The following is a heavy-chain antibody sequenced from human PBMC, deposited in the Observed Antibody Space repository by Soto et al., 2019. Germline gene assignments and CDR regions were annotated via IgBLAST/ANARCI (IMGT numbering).Heavy chain of an antibody. Sequence: QVPLVQSGAEVKKPGASVKVSCKASGYTFTTYDINWMRQAPGQGLEWLGWMNPDSGNTGYAQKFQGRVTMTRSTSISTAYMELSSLTSEDTAFYYCARNRRETGDFDYWGQGTLVTVSS. V-gene: IGHV1-8*01. CDR3: ARNRRETGDFDY. D-gene: IGHD7-27*01. J-gene: IGHJ4*02. CDR2: MNPDSGNT. CDR1: GYTFTTYD.